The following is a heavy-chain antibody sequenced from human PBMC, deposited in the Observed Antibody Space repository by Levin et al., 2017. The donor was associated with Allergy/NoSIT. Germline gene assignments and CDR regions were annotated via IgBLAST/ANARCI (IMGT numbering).Heavy chain of an antibody. D-gene: IGHD2-15*01. Sequence: LSLTCAVYGGSFSGYYWSWIRQPPGPLLEPLFSLPPRLRPPSPPSLTSRVTISVDTSKNQFSLKLSSVTAADTAVYYCARIRDCSGGSCYSEIDYWGQGTLVTVSS. V-gene: IGHV4-34*01. CDR3: ARIRDCSGGSCYSEIDY. CDR2: LPPRLRP. CDR1: GGSFSGYY. J-gene: IGHJ4*02.